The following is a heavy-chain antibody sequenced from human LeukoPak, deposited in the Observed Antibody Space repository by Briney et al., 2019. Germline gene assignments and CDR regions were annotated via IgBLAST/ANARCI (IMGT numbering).Heavy chain of an antibody. J-gene: IGHJ4*02. CDR1: GYTFTDYY. V-gene: IGHV1-2*02. D-gene: IGHD3-3*01. CDR2: INPNGGGT. CDR3: ARGGNTIFGVIDY. Sequence: ASVKVSCKTSGYTFTDYYIHWVRQAPGQGLEWMGWINPNGGGTNYAQKFQGRVTMTRDTSISTVYMEVSRLRSDDTAVYHCARGGNTIFGVIDYWGQRTLVTVSS.